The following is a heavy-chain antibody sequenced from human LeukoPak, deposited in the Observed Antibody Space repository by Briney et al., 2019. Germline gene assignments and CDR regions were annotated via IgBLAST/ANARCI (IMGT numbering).Heavy chain of an antibody. CDR2: IKEDGSRE. CDR1: GFTFSTYW. J-gene: IGHJ4*02. Sequence: GGSLRLSCAASGFTFSTYWMTWVRQAPGKGLERVANIKEDGSREYYVDSVKGRFTISRDNAKNSLYLQMNRLGVEDTAVYYCARELRAVVVVAHGFGDWGQGTQVSVSS. CDR3: ARELRAVVVVAHGFGD. V-gene: IGHV3-7*01. D-gene: IGHD2-15*01.